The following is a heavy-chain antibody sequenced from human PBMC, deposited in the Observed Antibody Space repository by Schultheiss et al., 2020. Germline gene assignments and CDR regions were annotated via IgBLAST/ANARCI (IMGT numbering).Heavy chain of an antibody. CDR1: GFTFSRYW. CDR2: IKQDGSEK. J-gene: IGHJ5*02. D-gene: IGHD3-3*01. Sequence: GGSLRLSCAASGFTFSRYWMSWVRQAPGKGLEWVANIKQDGSEKYYVDSVKGRFTISRDNAKNSLYLQMNSLRAEDTAVYYCARAYYDFWTAWGQGTLVTVCS. CDR3: ARAYYDFWTA. V-gene: IGHV3-7*01.